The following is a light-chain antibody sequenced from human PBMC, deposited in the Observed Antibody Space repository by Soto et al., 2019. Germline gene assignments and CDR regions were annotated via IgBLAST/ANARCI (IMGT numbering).Light chain of an antibody. V-gene: IGKV3-20*01. J-gene: IGKJ5*01. CDR2: DAS. CDR3: QQYGGLPIT. CDR1: QSVSSY. Sequence: DSVRTQYADTRSVRAAERASVSSMSSQSVSSYFAWYQQKPGQAPRLLIYDASTRATGIPARFSGSGSGTDFTLTISRLEPEDFALYYCQQYGGLPITFAQGTRLEIK.